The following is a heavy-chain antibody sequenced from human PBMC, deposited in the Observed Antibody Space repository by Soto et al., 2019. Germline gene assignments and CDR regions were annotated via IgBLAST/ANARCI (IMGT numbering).Heavy chain of an antibody. CDR3: ASEGIAAAGPFYYYYYYMDV. V-gene: IGHV4-39*01. D-gene: IGHD6-13*01. CDR2: IYYSGST. CDR1: GGSIGRSSYY. Sequence: SETLSLTCTVSGGSIGRSSYYWGWIRQPPGKGLEWIGSIYYSGSTYYNPSLKSRVTISVDTSKNQFSLKLSSVTAADTAVYYCASEGIAAAGPFYYYYYYMDVWGKGTTVTVS. J-gene: IGHJ6*03.